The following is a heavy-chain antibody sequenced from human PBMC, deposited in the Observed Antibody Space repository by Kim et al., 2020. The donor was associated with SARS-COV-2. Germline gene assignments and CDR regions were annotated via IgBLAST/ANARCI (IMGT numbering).Heavy chain of an antibody. Sequence: GGSLRLSCAASGFTFSDYYMSWIRQAPGKGLEWVSYISSSSSYTNYADSVKGRFTISRDNAKNSLYLQMNSLRAEDTAVYYCARDLPLYYYDSSGYYMDYWGQGTLVTVSS. D-gene: IGHD3-22*01. CDR2: ISSSSSYT. V-gene: IGHV3-11*06. CDR1: GFTFSDYY. J-gene: IGHJ4*02. CDR3: ARDLPLYYYDSSGYYMDY.